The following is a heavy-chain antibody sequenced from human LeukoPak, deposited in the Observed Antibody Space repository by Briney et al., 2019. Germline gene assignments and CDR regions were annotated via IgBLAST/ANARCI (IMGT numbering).Heavy chain of an antibody. CDR3: ARDRGYSSSWYIDY. CDR1: GGSISSGGYY. J-gene: IGHJ4*02. Sequence: SETLSLTYTVSGGSISSGGYYWSWIRQHPGKGLEWIGYIYYSGSTYYNPSLKSRVTISVDTSKNQFSLKLSSVTAADTAVYYCARDRGYSSSWYIDYWGQGTLVTVSS. CDR2: IYYSGST. D-gene: IGHD6-13*01. V-gene: IGHV4-31*03.